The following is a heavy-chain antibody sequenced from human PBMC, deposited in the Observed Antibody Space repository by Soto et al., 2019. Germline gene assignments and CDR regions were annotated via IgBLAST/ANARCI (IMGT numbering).Heavy chain of an antibody. J-gene: IGHJ4*01. CDR3: TTDSYITSIIVRFDY. D-gene: IGHD3-22*01. CDR2: VKSKTDGGTT. V-gene: IGHV3-15*07. CDR1: GFTFSNAW. Sequence: GSLRLSCAAAGFTFSNAWINWVRQTPGKGLEWVGRVKSKTDGGTTDFAAPVKGRFAISRDDSKNMVYLEMNSLKTEDTAIYYCTTDSYITSIIVRFDYWGHGTLVTVSS.